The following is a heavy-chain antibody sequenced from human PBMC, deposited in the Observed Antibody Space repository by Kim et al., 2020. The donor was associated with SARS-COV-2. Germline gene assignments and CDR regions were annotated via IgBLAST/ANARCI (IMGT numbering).Heavy chain of an antibody. CDR3: ARDKRDKVGGGGMDV. J-gene: IGHJ6*02. CDR1: GFTFSSYS. Sequence: GGSLRLSCAASGFTFSSYSMNWVRQAPGKGLEWVSSISSSSSYIYYADSVKGRFTISRDNAKNSLYLQMNSLRAEDTAVYYCARDKRDKVGGGGMDVWGQGTTVTVSS. D-gene: IGHD1-26*01. CDR2: ISSSSSYI. V-gene: IGHV3-21*01.